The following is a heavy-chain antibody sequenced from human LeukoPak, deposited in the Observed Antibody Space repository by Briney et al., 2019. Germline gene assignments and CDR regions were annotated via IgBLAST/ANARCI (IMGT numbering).Heavy chain of an antibody. D-gene: IGHD3-10*01. CDR2: IYYSGST. CDR1: GGSISSSSYY. V-gene: IGHV4-39*07. J-gene: IGHJ3*02. CDR3: ARVSGSGSYSNRAFDI. Sequence: SETLSLTCTVSGGSISSSSYYWGWIRQPPGKGLEWIGCIYYSGSTYYNPSLKSRVTISVDTSKNQFSLKLSSVTAADTAVYYCARVSGSGSYSNRAFDIWGQGTMVTVSS.